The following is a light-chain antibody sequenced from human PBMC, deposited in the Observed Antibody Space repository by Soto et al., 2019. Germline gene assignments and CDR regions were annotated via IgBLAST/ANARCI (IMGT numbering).Light chain of an antibody. Sequence: EIVMTQSPVTLSVSPGDRAALSCRASQSVSTNLAWYQQKPGQPPRLLIYAASTRATGVPARFSGSGSGTAFTLTISSLQSEDFAVYFCQQYNKWPPYTFGQGTKLEIK. V-gene: IGKV3-15*01. CDR1: QSVSTN. J-gene: IGKJ2*01. CDR3: QQYNKWPPYT. CDR2: AAS.